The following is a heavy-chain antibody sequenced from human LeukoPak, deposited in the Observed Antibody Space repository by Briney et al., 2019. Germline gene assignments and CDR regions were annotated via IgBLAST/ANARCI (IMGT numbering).Heavy chain of an antibody. V-gene: IGHV1-8*03. D-gene: IGHD4-23*01. CDR1: AYSFSTYD. CDR2: MNPDSGNT. Sequence: ASVKVSCKASAYSFSTYDINWVRQATGQGLEWMGWMNPDSGNTGYAQKFQGRVTITRNTSISTAYMELSGLKSDDTAVYYCARRLGLRWDLQAFDIWGQGTMVTVSS. J-gene: IGHJ3*02. CDR3: ARRLGLRWDLQAFDI.